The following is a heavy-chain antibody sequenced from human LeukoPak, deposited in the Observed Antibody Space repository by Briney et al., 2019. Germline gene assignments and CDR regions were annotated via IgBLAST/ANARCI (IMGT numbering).Heavy chain of an antibody. CDR3: TRVSLVAASAFFDY. D-gene: IGHD2-15*01. V-gene: IGHV3-49*04. CDR2: IRSKAYGGTT. Sequence: GGSLRLSCTASGFTFGDYAMSRVRQAPGKGLEWVSFIRSKAYGGTTEYAASVKGRFTISRDDSKSIAYLQMNSLKTEDTAVYYCTRVSLVAASAFFDYWGQGTLVTVSS. CDR1: GFTFGDYA. J-gene: IGHJ4*02.